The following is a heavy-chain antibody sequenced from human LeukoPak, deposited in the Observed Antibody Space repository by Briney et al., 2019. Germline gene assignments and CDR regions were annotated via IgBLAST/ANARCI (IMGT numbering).Heavy chain of an antibody. CDR3: AKALVVPAAGYYFDD. V-gene: IGHV3-23*01. Sequence: GGSLRLSCAVSGFTFSSYAMSWVRQAPGKGLEWVSVISGRGGSTYYADSVKGRFTVSRDNSKNTLYLQMNSLRAEDTALYYCAKALVVPAAGYYFDDWGQGTLDTVSS. D-gene: IGHD2-2*01. CDR1: GFTFSSYA. CDR2: ISGRGGST. J-gene: IGHJ4*02.